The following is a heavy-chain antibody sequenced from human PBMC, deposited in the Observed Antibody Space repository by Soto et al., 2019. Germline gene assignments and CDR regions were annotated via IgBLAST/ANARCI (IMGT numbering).Heavy chain of an antibody. CDR3: ARQRISYYYGSGSYSPNYYYYGMDV. Sequence: SETLSLTCTVSGGSISSSSYYWGWIRQPPGKGLEWIGSIYYSGSTYYNPSLKSRVTISVDTSKNQFSLKLSSVTAADTAVYYCARQRISYYYGSGSYSPNYYYYGMDVWGQGTTVTVSS. V-gene: IGHV4-39*01. J-gene: IGHJ6*02. CDR1: GGSISSSSYY. CDR2: IYYSGST. D-gene: IGHD3-10*01.